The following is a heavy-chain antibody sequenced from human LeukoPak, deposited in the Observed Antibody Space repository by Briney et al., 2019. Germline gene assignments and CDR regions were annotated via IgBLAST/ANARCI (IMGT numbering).Heavy chain of an antibody. CDR2: INPSGGST. CDR3: ARDALPGFYGDYRHWFDP. CDR1: GYTFSSYY. D-gene: IGHD4-17*01. V-gene: IGHV1-46*03. Sequence: ASVKVSCKASGYTFSSYYMHWVRQAPGQGLEWMGIINPSGGSTSYAQKFQGRATMTRDTSTSTVYMELSSLRSEDTAVYYCARDALPGFYGDYRHWFDPWGQGTLVTVSS. J-gene: IGHJ5*02.